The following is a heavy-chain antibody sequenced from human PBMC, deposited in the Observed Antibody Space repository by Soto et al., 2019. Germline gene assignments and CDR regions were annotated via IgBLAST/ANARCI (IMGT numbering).Heavy chain of an antibody. D-gene: IGHD1-7*01. V-gene: IGHV3-21*01. Sequence: EVQLVESGGGLVKPGGSLRLSCAASGFTFSSYSMNWVRQAPGKGLEWVSSISSSSSYIYYADSVKGRFTISRDNAKNSLYLQMNSLRAEDTAVYYCARATSLTAKLSDFDYWVQGTLVTVSS. CDR1: GFTFSSYS. CDR3: ARATSLTAKLSDFDY. J-gene: IGHJ4*02. CDR2: ISSSSSYI.